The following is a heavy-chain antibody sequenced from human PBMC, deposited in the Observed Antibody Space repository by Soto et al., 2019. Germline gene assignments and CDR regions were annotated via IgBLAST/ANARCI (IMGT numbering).Heavy chain of an antibody. Sequence: GGSLRLSCAASGFTFSSYSMNWVRQAPGKGLEWVSSISSSSFSINYADSVKGRFSISRDNAQNSLHLQMNNLRAEDTAVYYCARNESSNIYGMDVWGQGTTVTVSS. CDR3: ARNESSNIYGMDV. CDR2: ISSSSFSI. V-gene: IGHV3-21*01. D-gene: IGHD6-6*01. CDR1: GFTFSSYS. J-gene: IGHJ6*02.